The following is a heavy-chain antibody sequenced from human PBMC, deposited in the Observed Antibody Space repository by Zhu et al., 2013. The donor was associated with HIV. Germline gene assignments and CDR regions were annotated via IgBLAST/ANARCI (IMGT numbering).Heavy chain of an antibody. J-gene: IGHJ5*02. V-gene: IGHV1-69-2*01. Sequence: VHLVQPGAEVKKPGATVTISCKVSGYTFTDYYIHWVQQAPVRGLEWVGLVDPEDGETTYAGNFRDRVTIIADTSISTVYMQLRSLRPEDTGIYYCAIGGFDPWGQGTQVTVSS. CDR3: AIGGFDP. CDR2: VDPEDGET. CDR1: GYTFTDYY.